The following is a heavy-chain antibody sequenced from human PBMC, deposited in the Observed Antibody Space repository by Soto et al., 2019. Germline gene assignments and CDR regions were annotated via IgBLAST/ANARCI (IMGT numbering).Heavy chain of an antibody. CDR2: IYYSGTT. CDR3: ARREIQGPIDY. V-gene: IGHV4-28*01. J-gene: IGHJ4*02. D-gene: IGHD1-26*01. CDR1: GYSISSNNW. Sequence: QVQLQESGPGLVKPSDTLSLTCAVSGYSISSNNWWGWIRQPPGKGLEWIGYIYYSGTTYYNPSPQRLVTMSVDTSKNPFSPQLPSATAVDTAVYYCARREIQGPIDYWGQGTLVTVSS.